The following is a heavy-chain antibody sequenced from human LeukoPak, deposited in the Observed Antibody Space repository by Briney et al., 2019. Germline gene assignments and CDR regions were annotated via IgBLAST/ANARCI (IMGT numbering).Heavy chain of an antibody. CDR2: ISSSGSTV. V-gene: IGHV3-48*03. D-gene: IGHD6-19*01. CDR3: ASSKISSGWYHGRFDY. Sequence: GGSLRLSCAASGFTFSSYEMNWVRQAPGKGLEWVSYISSSGSTVYYADSVKGRFTISRDNAKNSLYLQMNSLRAEDTAVYYCASSKISSGWYHGRFDYWGQGTLVTVSS. J-gene: IGHJ4*02. CDR1: GFTFSSYE.